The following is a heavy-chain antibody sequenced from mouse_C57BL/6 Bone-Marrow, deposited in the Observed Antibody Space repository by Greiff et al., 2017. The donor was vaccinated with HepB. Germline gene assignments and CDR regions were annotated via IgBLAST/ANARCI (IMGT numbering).Heavy chain of an antibody. CDR3: ARSDYDLLDY. CDR2: IYPGDGDT. CDR1: GYAFSSYW. V-gene: IGHV1-80*01. Sequence: LVESGAELVKPGASVKISCKASGYAFSSYWMNWVKQRPRKGLEWIGQIYPGDGDTNYNGKFKGKATLTADKSSSTAYMQLSSLTSEDSAVYFCARSDYDLLDYWGQGTTLTVSS. J-gene: IGHJ2*01. D-gene: IGHD2-3*01.